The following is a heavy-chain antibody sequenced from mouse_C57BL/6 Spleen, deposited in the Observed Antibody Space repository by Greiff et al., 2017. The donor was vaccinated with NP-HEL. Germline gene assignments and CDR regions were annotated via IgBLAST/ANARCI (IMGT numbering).Heavy chain of an antibody. V-gene: IGHV5-17*01. J-gene: IGHJ4*01. CDR3: AKIYYGSSYGYYAMDY. CDR2: ISSGSSTI. Sequence: EVKLVESGGGLVKPGGSLKLSCAASGFTFSDYGMHWVRQAPEKGLEWVAYISSGSSTIYYADTVKGRFTISRDNAKNTLFLQMTSLRSEDTAMYYCAKIYYGSSYGYYAMDYWGQGTSVTVSS. CDR1: GFTFSDYG. D-gene: IGHD1-1*01.